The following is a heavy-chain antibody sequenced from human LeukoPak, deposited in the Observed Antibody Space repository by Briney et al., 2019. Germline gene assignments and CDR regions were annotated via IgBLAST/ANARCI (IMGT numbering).Heavy chain of an antibody. Sequence: ASVKVSCKASGYTFTSYDINWVRQATGQGLEWMGWMNPNSGNTGYAQKFQGRVTMTRDTSTSTVYMELSSLRSEDTAVYYCARVATVRTSPIDYWGQGTLVTVSS. J-gene: IGHJ4*02. CDR3: ARVATVRTSPIDY. CDR1: GYTFTSYD. D-gene: IGHD2-8*01. V-gene: IGHV1-8*01. CDR2: MNPNSGNT.